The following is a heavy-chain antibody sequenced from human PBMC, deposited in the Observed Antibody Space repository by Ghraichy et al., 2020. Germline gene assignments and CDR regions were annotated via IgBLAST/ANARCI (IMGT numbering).Heavy chain of an antibody. D-gene: IGHD3-10*01. J-gene: IGHJ4*02. V-gene: IGHV3-64D*06. Sequence: GGSLRLSCSASGFTFSSYAMHWVRQAPGKGLEYVSAISSNGGSTYYADSVKGRFTISRDNSKNTLYLQMSSLRAEDTAVYYCVKSSRGYYGSGSYYPTSSFDYWGQGTLVTVSS. CDR2: ISSNGGST. CDR1: GFTFSSYA. CDR3: VKSSRGYYGSGSYYPTSSFDY.